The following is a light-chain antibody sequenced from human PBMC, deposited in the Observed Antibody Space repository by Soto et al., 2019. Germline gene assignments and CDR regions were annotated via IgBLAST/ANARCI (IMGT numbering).Light chain of an antibody. CDR3: QQYGRSPFT. V-gene: IGKV3-20*01. J-gene: IGKJ2*01. CDR2: GAS. Sequence: DIVLTQSPGTLSLSPGERATPSCRASQRLTNNFLAWFQQKPGLAPRLLIHGASTRASGVPDRFSGGGSGTDFVLTISRLEPEDFAVYYCQQYGRSPFTFGQGTKLQIK. CDR1: QRLTNNF.